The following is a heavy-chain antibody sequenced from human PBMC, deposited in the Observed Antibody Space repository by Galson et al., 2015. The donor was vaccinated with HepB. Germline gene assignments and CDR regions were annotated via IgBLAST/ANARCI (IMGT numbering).Heavy chain of an antibody. CDR3: AKDRDRVRRGSYGQGDDY. Sequence: SLRLSCAASGFTFSSYAMHWVRQAPGKGLEWVAFIRYDGSNKYYADSVKGRFTISRDNSKNTLYLQMNSLRAGDTAVYYCAKDRDRVRRGSYGQGDDYWGQGTLVTVSS. V-gene: IGHV3-30*02. D-gene: IGHD5-18*01. CDR2: IRYDGSNK. J-gene: IGHJ4*02. CDR1: GFTFSSYA.